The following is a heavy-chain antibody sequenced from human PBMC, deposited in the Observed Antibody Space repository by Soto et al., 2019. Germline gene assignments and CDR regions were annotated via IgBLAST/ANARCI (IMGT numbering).Heavy chain of an antibody. V-gene: IGHV1-24*01. CDR1: GYTLTELS. CDR2: FDPEDGET. J-gene: IGHJ3*02. Sequence: ASVKVSCKVSGYTLTELSMHWVRQAPGKGLEWMGGFDPEDGETIYAQKFQGRVTMTEDTSTDTAYMELSSLRSEDTAVYYCATIGYSSSWYKGPYDAFDIWGKGTMVTV. CDR3: ATIGYSSSWYKGPYDAFDI. D-gene: IGHD6-13*01.